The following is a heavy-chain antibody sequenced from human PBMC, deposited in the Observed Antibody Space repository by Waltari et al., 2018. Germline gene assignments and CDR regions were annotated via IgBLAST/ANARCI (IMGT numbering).Heavy chain of an antibody. CDR1: GGSITTITYF. Sequence: QLQMQESGPGLVRPSETLSLTCAVSGGSITTITYFWGWIRQPPGKGLEWIASFSYNGNTDDNPSLKRRVTISGDTSKNQFSLLLSAVTATDTAVYYCARGLGAIYWGHGTLVTVSS. CDR3: ARGLGAIY. V-gene: IGHV4-39*07. J-gene: IGHJ4*01. CDR2: FSYNGNT. D-gene: IGHD2-21*01.